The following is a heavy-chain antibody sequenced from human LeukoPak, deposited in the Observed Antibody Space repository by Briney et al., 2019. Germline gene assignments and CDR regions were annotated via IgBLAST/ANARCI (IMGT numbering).Heavy chain of an antibody. Sequence: GGSLRLSCAASGFTLSSYDMHWVRQAPGKGLEWVAFIRYDGSNQYYADSVKGRFTISRDKSKNTLYLQMNSLRAEDTAVYYCARGPSGYHNTGGQGTLVTVSS. V-gene: IGHV3-30*02. D-gene: IGHD5-12*01. J-gene: IGHJ4*02. CDR3: ARGPSGYHNT. CDR2: IRYDGSNQ. CDR1: GFTLSSYD.